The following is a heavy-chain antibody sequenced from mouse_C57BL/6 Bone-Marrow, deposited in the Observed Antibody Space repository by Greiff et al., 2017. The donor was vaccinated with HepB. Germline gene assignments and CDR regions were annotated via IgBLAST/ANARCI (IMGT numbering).Heavy chain of an antibody. CDR3: ARPTGAFDY. J-gene: IGHJ2*01. CDR2: IDPSDSYT. CDR1: GYTFTSYW. Sequence: VQLQQPGAELVRPGNSVKLSCKASGYTFTSYWMHWVKQRPGQGLEWIGVIDPSDSYTNYNQKFKGKATLTVDTSSSTAYMQLSSLTSEDSAVYYCARPTGAFDYWGQGTTLTVSS. V-gene: IGHV1-59*01. D-gene: IGHD4-1*01.